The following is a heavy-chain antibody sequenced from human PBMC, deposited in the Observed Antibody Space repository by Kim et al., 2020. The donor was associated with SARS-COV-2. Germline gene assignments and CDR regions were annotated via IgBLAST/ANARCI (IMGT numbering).Heavy chain of an antibody. CDR3: AREREGYSGYHTQVIYYYYGMDV. V-gene: IGHV3-48*02. CDR2: ISSSSSTI. J-gene: IGHJ6*02. D-gene: IGHD5-12*01. CDR1: GFTFSSYS. Sequence: GGSLRLSCAASGFTFSSYSMNWVRQAPGKGLEWVSYISSSSSTIYYADSVKGRFTISRDNAKNSLYLQMNSLRDEDTAVYYCAREREGYSGYHTQVIYYYYGMDVWGQGTTVTVSS.